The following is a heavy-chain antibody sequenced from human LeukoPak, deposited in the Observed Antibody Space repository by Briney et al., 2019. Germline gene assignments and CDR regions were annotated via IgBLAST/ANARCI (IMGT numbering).Heavy chain of an antibody. V-gene: IGHV1-69*06. D-gene: IGHD4-17*01. CDR1: GGTFSSYA. CDR2: IIPIFGTA. J-gene: IGHJ6*04. CDR3: ARTPATVTTWADGMDV. Sequence: ASVKASCKASGGTFSSYAISWVRQAPGQGLEWMGGIIPIFGTANYAQKFQGRVTITADKSTSTAYMELSSLRSEDTAVYYCARTPATVTTWADGMDVWGKGTTATVSS.